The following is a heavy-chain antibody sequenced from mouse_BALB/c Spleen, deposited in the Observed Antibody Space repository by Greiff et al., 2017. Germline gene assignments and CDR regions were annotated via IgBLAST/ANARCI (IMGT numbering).Heavy chain of an antibody. CDR2: IYPGDGDT. CDR1: GYAFSSSW. J-gene: IGHJ2*01. D-gene: IGHD3-3*01. V-gene: IGHV1-82*01. Sequence: QVQLQQSGPELVKPGASVKISCKASGYAFSSSWMNWVKQRPGQGLEWIGRIYPGDGDTNYNGKFKGKATLTADKSSSTAYMQLSSLTSVDSAVYFCARGGTPFAYWGQGTTLTVSS. CDR3: ARGGTPFAY.